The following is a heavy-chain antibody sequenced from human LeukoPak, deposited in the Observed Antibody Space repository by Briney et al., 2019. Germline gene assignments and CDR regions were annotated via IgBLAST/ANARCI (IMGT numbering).Heavy chain of an antibody. CDR1: GFTFSSYA. J-gene: IGHJ4*02. V-gene: IGHV3-23*01. D-gene: IGHD1-26*01. CDR3: AKDQRGVKTGSYFFDY. CDR2: INGDDDRT. Sequence: PGGSLRLSCAASGFTFSSYAMIWVRQAPGKGLEWVSSINGDDDRTFYADSVKGRFSISRDNSKNTLYLEMNSLRADDTAVYYCAKDQRGVKTGSYFFDYWGQGTLVTVSS.